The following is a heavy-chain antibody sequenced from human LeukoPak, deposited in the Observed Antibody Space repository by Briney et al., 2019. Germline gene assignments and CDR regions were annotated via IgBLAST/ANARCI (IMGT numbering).Heavy chain of an antibody. Sequence: GGSLRLSCAASGFTFKLYWMHWVRHVPGRGPVWVSRINHDGSDTIYADSVRGRFTISRDDAKNTLYLQMNSLRAEDTAVYYCARDYGSGWYPSYYGMDVWGQGTTVTVSS. CDR3: ARDYGSGWYPSYYGMDV. CDR2: INHDGSDT. V-gene: IGHV3-74*01. D-gene: IGHD6-19*01. CDR1: GFTFKLYW. J-gene: IGHJ6*02.